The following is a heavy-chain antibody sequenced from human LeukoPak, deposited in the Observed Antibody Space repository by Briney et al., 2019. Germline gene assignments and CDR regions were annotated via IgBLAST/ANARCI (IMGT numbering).Heavy chain of an antibody. Sequence: GGSLRLSCAASGFTFSSYDMHWVRQATGKGLEWVSAIGTAGDTYYPGSVKGRFTISRENAKDSLYLQMNSQRAGDTAVYYCARGGVRDLDAFDIWGQGTMVTVSS. V-gene: IGHV3-13*01. CDR3: ARGGVRDLDAFDI. CDR2: IGTAGDT. J-gene: IGHJ3*02. D-gene: IGHD3-10*01. CDR1: GFTFSSYD.